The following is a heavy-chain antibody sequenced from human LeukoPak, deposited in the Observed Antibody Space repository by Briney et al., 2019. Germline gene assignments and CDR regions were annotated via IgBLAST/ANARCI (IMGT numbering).Heavy chain of an antibody. V-gene: IGHV1-69*02. CDR1: GGTFSSYT. J-gene: IGHJ6*03. CDR3: ARAGAGGYSYYYYYMDV. D-gene: IGHD5-24*01. Sequence: ASVKVSCKASGGTFSSYTISWVRQAPGQGLEWMGRIIPILGIANYAQKFQGRVTITADKSTSTAYMELSSLRSEDTAVYYCARAGAGGYSYYYYYMDVWGKGTTVTVSS. CDR2: IIPILGIA.